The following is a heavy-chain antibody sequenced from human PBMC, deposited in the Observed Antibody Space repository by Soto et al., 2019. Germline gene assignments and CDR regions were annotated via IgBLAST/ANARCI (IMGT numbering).Heavy chain of an antibody. Sequence: GGSLRLSCAASGFSFSRYAMSWVRQTPGKGLEWVSAIRSSGGSTYYADSVKGRFTISRDNSKNTLSLQLNTLRAEDTAVYYCTTENFDYWGQGTLVTVSS. V-gene: IGHV3-23*01. J-gene: IGHJ4*02. CDR1: GFSFSRYA. CDR3: TTENFDY. CDR2: IRSSGGST.